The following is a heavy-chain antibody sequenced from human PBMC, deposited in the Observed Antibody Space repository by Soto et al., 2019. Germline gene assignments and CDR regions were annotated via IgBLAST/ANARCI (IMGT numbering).Heavy chain of an antibody. V-gene: IGHV3-30-3*01. J-gene: IGHJ4*02. CDR1: GFTFTSYP. CDR3: AREKTVGGIRLDN. Sequence: QVQLVESGGGVVQPGRSLRLSCAASGFTFTSYPMHWVRQAPGKGLEWVAVVSHDGINTYYADSVKGRFTISRDNSKNTLYLQLNSLRTEDTAVFYCAREKTVGGIRLDNWGQGTLVTVSS. CDR2: VSHDGINT. D-gene: IGHD1-26*01.